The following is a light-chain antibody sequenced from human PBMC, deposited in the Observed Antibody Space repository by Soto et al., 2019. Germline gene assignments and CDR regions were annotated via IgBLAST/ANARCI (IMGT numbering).Light chain of an antibody. Sequence: ETVMTQSAATLSVSPGERATLSCRTSQSVSSNLAWYQQKPGQAPRLLIYGASTRVTGIPARFSGSGSGTEFTLTISSLQSEDFAVYYCQQYNNWPRTFGQGTKVEI. J-gene: IGKJ1*01. CDR2: GAS. V-gene: IGKV3-15*01. CDR3: QQYNNWPRT. CDR1: QSVSSN.